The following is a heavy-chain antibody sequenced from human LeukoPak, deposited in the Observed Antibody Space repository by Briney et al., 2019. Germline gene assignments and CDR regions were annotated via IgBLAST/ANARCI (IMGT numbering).Heavy chain of an antibody. Sequence: SVKVSCKASGGTFSSYAISWVRQAPGQGLEWMGGIIPIFGTANYAQKFQGRVTITADESTSTAYMELSSLRSEDTAVYYCARDSEHCSGGSCYCDYWGQGTLVTVSS. V-gene: IGHV1-69*13. CDR1: GGTFSSYA. D-gene: IGHD2-15*01. J-gene: IGHJ4*02. CDR3: ARDSEHCSGGSCYCDY. CDR2: IIPIFGTA.